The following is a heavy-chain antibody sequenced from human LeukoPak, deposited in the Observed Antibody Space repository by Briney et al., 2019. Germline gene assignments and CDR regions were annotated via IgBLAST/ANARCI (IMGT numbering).Heavy chain of an antibody. CDR2: FDPEDGET. V-gene: IGHV1-24*01. CDR3: ASVMFYGDYLFDY. J-gene: IGHJ4*02. Sequence: ASVTVSCKVSGYTLTELSMHWVRQAPGKGLEWMGGFDPEDGETIYAQKFQGRVTMTEDTSTDTAYMELSSLRSEDTAVYYCASVMFYGDYLFDYWGQGTLVTVSS. D-gene: IGHD4-17*01. CDR1: GYTLTELS.